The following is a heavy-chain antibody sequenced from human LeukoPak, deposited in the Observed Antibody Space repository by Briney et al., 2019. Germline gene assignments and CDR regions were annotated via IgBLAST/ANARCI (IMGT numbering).Heavy chain of an antibody. CDR2: INHSGST. Sequence: SQTLSLTCTVSGGSISSGDYYWSWIRQPPGKGLEWIGEINHSGSTNYNPSLKSRVTISVDTSKNQFSLKLSSVTAADTAVYYCARTDYDILTGSGDAFDIWGQGTMVTVSS. CDR3: ARTDYDILTGSGDAFDI. D-gene: IGHD3-9*01. CDR1: GGSISSGDYY. J-gene: IGHJ3*02. V-gene: IGHV4-30-4*08.